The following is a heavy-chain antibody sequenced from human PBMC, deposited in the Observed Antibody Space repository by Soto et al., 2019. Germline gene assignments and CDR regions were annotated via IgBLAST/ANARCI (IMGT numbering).Heavy chain of an antibody. J-gene: IGHJ4*02. V-gene: IGHV5-10-1*01. CDR1: GYSFTSYW. D-gene: IGHD5-12*01. CDR3: ARGVKMATPHRYYFDY. Sequence: PGESLKISCQGFGYSFTSYWVTWVRQMPGGGLEWVARIDPSDSSTNYSPSFRGHVTISADRSISTAYLQWSSLQASDTAIYYCARGVKMATPHRYYFDYWGQGALVTVSS. CDR2: IDPSDSST.